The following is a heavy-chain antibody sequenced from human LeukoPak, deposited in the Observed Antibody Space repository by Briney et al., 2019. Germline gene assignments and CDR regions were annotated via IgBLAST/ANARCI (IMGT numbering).Heavy chain of an antibody. D-gene: IGHD2-15*01. CDR3: ARDRGCSGGSCSLGVFDI. CDR1: GFTGSGKY. CDR2: IYSGGST. J-gene: IGHJ3*02. Sequence: GGSPRFSAAGSGFTGSGKYRSWVRQAPGKGLMGVSVIYSGGSTYYVDSVKGRFTISRDNSKNTLYLQMNSLRAEDTAVYYCARDRGCSGGSCSLGVFDIWGQGTMVTVSS. V-gene: IGHV3-66*01.